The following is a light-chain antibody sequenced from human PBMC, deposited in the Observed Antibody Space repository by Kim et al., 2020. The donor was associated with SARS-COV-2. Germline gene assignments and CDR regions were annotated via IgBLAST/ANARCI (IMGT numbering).Light chain of an antibody. V-gene: IGKV1-5*03. CDR3: QQYDSRVT. CDR1: QTVGNW. J-gene: IGKJ1*01. Sequence: SASVGDRFTITGQASQTVGNWLPWYQQKPGRAPKVLIYRASTLESGVPSRFSGSGSGTEFTLTIASLQPDDFATYFCQQYDSRVTFGQRTKVDI. CDR2: RAS.